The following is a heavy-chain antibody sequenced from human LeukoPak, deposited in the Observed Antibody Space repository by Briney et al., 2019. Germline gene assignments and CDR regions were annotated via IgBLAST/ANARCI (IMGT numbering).Heavy chain of an antibody. Sequence: GGSLRLSCAASGFTFSSYAMSWVRQAPGKGLEWVSAISGGNSGGRTYYADSVKGRFTISRDNAKNSLYLQMNSLRAEDTAVYYCARGRDGYSYGYYWGQGTLVTVSS. CDR3: ARGRDGYSYGYY. J-gene: IGHJ4*02. CDR2: ISGGNSGGRT. D-gene: IGHD5-18*01. V-gene: IGHV3-23*01. CDR1: GFTFSSYA.